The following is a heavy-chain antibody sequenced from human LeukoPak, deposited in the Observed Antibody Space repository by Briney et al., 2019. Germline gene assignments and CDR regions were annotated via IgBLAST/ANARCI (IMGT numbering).Heavy chain of an antibody. D-gene: IGHD2-21*02. CDR3: ARAKAYCGGDCSPYHAFDI. CDR1: GYTXTSYG. CDR2: ISAYNGNT. V-gene: IGHV1-18*01. Sequence: ASVKVSYKASGYTXTSYGISWVRQAPGQGLEWMGWISAYNGNTNYAQKFQGRVTITADESTSTAYMELSSLRSEDTAVYYCARAKAYCGGDCSPYHAFDIWGQGTMVTVSS. J-gene: IGHJ3*02.